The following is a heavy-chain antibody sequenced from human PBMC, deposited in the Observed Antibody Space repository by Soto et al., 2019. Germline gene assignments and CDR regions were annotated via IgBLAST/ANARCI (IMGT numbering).Heavy chain of an antibody. J-gene: IGHJ4*02. V-gene: IGHV1-3*01. CDR1: GYTFTAYT. CDR3: ARAPYSSSSFFFDD. Sequence: ASVKVSCKASGYTFTAYTIHWVRQAPGQSLEWMGWINAANGATKYSEKFQGRVTITRDTSARTAYMDLSSLSSKDTAVYFCARAPYSSSSFFFDDCGPGTLVTVPS. D-gene: IGHD6-6*01. CDR2: INAANGAT.